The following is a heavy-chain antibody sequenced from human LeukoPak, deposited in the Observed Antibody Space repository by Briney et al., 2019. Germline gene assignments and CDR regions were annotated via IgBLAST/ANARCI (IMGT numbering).Heavy chain of an antibody. Sequence: PGGSLRLSCAASGFTFTSYGMHWVRQAPGKGLEWVALITYDGYYKYYSDSVKGRFTISSDTSKNTLYLQMNSLRAEDTAVYYCARGLVPGFLDYWGQGTPVTVSS. D-gene: IGHD4-11*01. CDR2: ITYDGYYK. CDR1: GFTFTSYG. J-gene: IGHJ4*02. CDR3: ARGLVPGFLDY. V-gene: IGHV3-30*03.